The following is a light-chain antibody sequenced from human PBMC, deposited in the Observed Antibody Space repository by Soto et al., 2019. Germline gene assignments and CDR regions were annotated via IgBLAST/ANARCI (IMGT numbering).Light chain of an antibody. CDR3: QSYENSRTGFYV. V-gene: IGLV1-40*01. CDR2: GNT. Sequence: QSVLTQPPSVSGAPGQRVTISCTGSSSDIGAGFDVHWYQHLPGTAPKLLNYGNTNRPSGVPGRFSGSKSGTSASLVITGLQAEDEADYYCQSYENSRTGFYVFGTGTKLTVL. J-gene: IGLJ1*01. CDR1: SSDIGAGFD.